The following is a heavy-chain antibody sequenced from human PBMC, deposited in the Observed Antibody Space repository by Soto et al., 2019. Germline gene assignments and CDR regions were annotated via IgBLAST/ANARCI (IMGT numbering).Heavy chain of an antibody. Sequence: ASVKVSCKSSGYTLTDFYMHWVRQAPGQDLEWMGWINPNSGDTSYAQNFQGRVTMTRDTSISTVYMQLSRLRSDDTALYYCARPPDFCSGYPLHDWRKGTLVTVSS. CDR1: GYTLTDFY. D-gene: IGHD3-3*01. CDR2: INPNSGDT. CDR3: ARPPDFCSGYPLHD. J-gene: IGHJ1*01. V-gene: IGHV1-2*02.